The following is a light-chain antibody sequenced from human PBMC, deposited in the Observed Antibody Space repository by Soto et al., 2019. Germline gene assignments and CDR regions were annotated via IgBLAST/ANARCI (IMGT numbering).Light chain of an antibody. V-gene: IGKV1-39*01. Sequence: DIPMTQSPSSLSASIGDRVTITCRASQSISSYLNWFQQTPGEAPKLLIQAASSLQSGVPARFRGSGSGTDFTLTINSLQTEDFAVYYCQQGYSAPVTFGQGTKV. J-gene: IGKJ2*01. CDR1: QSISSY. CDR2: AAS. CDR3: QQGYSAPVT.